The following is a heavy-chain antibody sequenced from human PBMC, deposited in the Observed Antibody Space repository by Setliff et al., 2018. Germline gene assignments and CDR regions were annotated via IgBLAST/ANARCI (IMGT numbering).Heavy chain of an antibody. J-gene: IGHJ4*02. CDR1: GFTFSSSA. V-gene: IGHV3-64*02. Sequence: GGSLRLSCVVSGFTFSSSAMHWVRQAPGKGLEYVSSISTDGGNTYYVDSVKGRFTISRDNSKNTVYVQMGSLRPEDTAVYYCARTCSGSGCYAGLESWGQGTPVTVSS. CDR2: ISTDGGNT. D-gene: IGHD2-15*01. CDR3: ARTCSGSGCYAGLES.